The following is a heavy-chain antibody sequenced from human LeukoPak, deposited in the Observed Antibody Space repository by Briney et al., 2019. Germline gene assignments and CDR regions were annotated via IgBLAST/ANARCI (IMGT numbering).Heavy chain of an antibody. J-gene: IGHJ4*02. V-gene: IGHV1-18*01. D-gene: IGHD3-10*01. CDR2: ISAYNGNT. CDR1: GYTCTSYG. CDR3: ARDLGAAFMVRGVPFDY. Sequence: ASVKVSCKASGYTCTSYGISWVRQAPGQGREWMVWISAYNGNTNYAQKLQGRVTMTTDTSTSTAYMELRSLRSDDTAVYYCARDLGAAFMVRGVPFDYWGQGTLVTVSS.